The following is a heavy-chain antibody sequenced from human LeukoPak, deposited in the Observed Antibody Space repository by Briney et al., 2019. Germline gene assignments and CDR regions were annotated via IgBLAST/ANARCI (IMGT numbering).Heavy chain of an antibody. CDR3: AREDVDYDTLTGYYAPYFDY. Sequence: PGGSLRLSCAASGFTVSSNYMSWVRQAPGKGLEWVSVIYSGGSTYYADSVKGRFTISRDNSKNTLYLQMNSLRAEDTAVYYCAREDVDYDTLTGYYAPYFDYWGQGTLVTASS. J-gene: IGHJ4*02. V-gene: IGHV3-66*01. CDR2: IYSGGST. CDR1: GFTVSSNY. D-gene: IGHD3-9*01.